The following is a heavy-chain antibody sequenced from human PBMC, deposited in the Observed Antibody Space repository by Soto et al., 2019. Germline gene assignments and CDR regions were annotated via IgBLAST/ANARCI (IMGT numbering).Heavy chain of an antibody. J-gene: IGHJ3*01. V-gene: IGHV3-7*01. CDR2: VNQDGSEK. CDR3: ASYSAFDV. D-gene: IGHD2-15*01. CDR1: GFPFSHYW. Sequence: EVQLVESGGDLVQPGGSLRLSCAASGFPFSHYWMIWVRQAPGKGLEWVASVNQDGSEKHLVDSVKGRFTISRDNAQNSMYLQMNSLRVEDTAVYYCASYSAFDVWGQGTMVTVSS.